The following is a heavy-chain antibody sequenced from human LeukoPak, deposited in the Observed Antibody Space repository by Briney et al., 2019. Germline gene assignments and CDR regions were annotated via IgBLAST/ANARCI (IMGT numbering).Heavy chain of an antibody. Sequence: GRSLRLSCAASGFTFSSYGMHWVRQAPGKGLEWVAVISYDGSNKYYADSVKGRFTISRDNSKNTLYLQMNSLRAEDTAVYYCARDPSSYDFWSGSYYFDYWGQGTLVTVSS. CDR1: GFTFSSYG. CDR3: ARDPSSYDFWSGSYYFDY. D-gene: IGHD3-3*01. J-gene: IGHJ4*02. CDR2: ISYDGSNK. V-gene: IGHV3-30*03.